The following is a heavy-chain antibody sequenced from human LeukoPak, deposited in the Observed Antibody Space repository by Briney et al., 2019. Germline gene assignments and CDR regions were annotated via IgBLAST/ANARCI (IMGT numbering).Heavy chain of an antibody. V-gene: IGHV3-53*01. D-gene: IGHD3-10*01. CDR2: IYSGCCT. CDR3: ARDLIYYANLAEEY. CDR1: VFTVRSNY. J-gene: IGHJ4*02. Sequence: PGGSLRLSCAASVFTVRSNYMSWVRQAPGKGLEWVSVIYSGCCTYYADSVKGRCTISRDNSKNTLYLQMNSVRAEDTAVYYCARDLIYYANLAEEYWGQGTLVTVSS.